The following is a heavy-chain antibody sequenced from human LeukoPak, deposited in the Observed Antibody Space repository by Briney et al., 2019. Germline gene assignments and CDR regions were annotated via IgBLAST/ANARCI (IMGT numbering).Heavy chain of an antibody. CDR2: ISAYNGNT. V-gene: IGHV1-18*01. CDR1: GYPFDNLG. CDR3: ARDRVGGDLTGVSLY. Sequence: VASVKVSCKASGYPFDNLGLTWVRQAPGQGLEWMGWISAYNGNTHYAQKFRGRLTLTTETSTSTAYLELRSLKSDDTAVYYCARDRVGGDLTGVSLYWGQGTLVTVSS. J-gene: IGHJ4*01. D-gene: IGHD4-17*01.